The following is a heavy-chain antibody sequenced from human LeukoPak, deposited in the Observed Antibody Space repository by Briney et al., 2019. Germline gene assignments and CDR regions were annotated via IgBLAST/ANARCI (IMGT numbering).Heavy chain of an antibody. V-gene: IGHV4-59*11. CDR3: ARDIGLPTDY. CDR2: IYYSGRT. D-gene: IGHD2-15*01. CDR1: GVSISSQY. J-gene: IGHJ4*02. Sequence: SETVSLTCSVCGVSISSQYWRWLGQPPGKELQWIGYIYYSGRTNYHPYLKSRVTISVDTSKNHFSLKLSSVTAADTAVYYCARDIGLPTDYWGQGTLVTVTS.